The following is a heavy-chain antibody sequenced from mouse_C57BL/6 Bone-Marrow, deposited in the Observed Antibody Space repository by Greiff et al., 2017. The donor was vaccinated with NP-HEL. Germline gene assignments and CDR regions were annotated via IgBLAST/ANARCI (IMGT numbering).Heavy chain of an antibody. V-gene: IGHV1-62-2*01. CDR1: GYTFTEYT. CDR3: ARHGDYFDSSYGYFDV. Sequence: VQLQQSGAELVKPGASVKLSCKASGYTFTEYTIHWVKQRSGQGLEWIGWIYPGSGSRKYNEKLKDKATLTADKSSSTAYMDLSSIQSEDSAVYFCARHGDYFDSSYGYFDVWGTGTTVTVSS. D-gene: IGHD1-1*01. CDR2: IYPGSGSR. J-gene: IGHJ1*03.